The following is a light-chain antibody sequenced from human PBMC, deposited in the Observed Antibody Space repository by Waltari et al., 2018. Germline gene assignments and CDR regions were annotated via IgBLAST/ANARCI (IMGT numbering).Light chain of an antibody. CDR2: AAS. CDR3: QQSYSIPYT. Sequence: PSSLSASVGDRVTITCRASQTISDYLNWDQQKEGKDPKLLIYAASSLQSGVPSRFSGSGSGTDFTLTISSLQPEDFATYYCQQSYSIPYTFGQGTKLEIK. V-gene: IGKV1-39*01. CDR1: QTISDY. J-gene: IGKJ2*01.